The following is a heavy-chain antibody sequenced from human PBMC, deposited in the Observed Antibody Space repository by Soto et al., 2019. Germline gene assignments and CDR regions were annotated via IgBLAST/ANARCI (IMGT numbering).Heavy chain of an antibody. CDR1: GGSISSGGYY. D-gene: IGHD3-3*01. V-gene: IGHV4-31*03. CDR3: ARKESLRFLEWPRPFDY. J-gene: IGHJ4*02. Sequence: SETLSLTCTVSGGSISSGGYYWSWIRQHPGKGLEWIGYIYYSGSTYYNPSLKSRVTISVDTSKNQFSLKLSSVTAADTAVYYCARKESLRFLEWPRPFDYWGQGTLVTVSS. CDR2: IYYSGST.